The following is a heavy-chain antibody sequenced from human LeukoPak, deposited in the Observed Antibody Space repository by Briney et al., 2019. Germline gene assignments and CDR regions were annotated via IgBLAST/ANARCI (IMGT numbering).Heavy chain of an antibody. CDR2: TDHNGNT. Sequence: SETLSLTCAVYGGYFSGYYWTWLRQAPGKGLEWIGHTDHNGNTHYSPSFKSRVIISVDTSKRQCSLNLKSVTAADTAMYYCASLANRVVGFNDFWYLDHWGPGTLVTVSS. CDR3: ASLANRVVGFNDFWYLDH. D-gene: IGHD4/OR15-4a*01. V-gene: IGHV4-34*01. J-gene: IGHJ2*01. CDR1: GGYFSGYY.